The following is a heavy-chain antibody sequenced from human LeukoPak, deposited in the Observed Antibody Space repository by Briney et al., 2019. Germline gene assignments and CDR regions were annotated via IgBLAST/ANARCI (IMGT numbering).Heavy chain of an antibody. CDR1: GFTSSSYW. CDR3: ARDRSYNLDY. J-gene: IGHJ4*02. V-gene: IGHV3-74*01. D-gene: IGHD5-24*01. Sequence: GGSLRLSCAASGFTSSSYWIHWVRQAPGKGLVWVSHINGDGSSTSYADSVKGRVTISRDNAKNTLYLQINSLTAEDSAVYYCARDRSYNLDYWGQGTLVTVSS. CDR2: INGDGSST.